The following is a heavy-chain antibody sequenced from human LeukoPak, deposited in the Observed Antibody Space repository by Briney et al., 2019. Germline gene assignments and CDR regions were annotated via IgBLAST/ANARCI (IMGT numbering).Heavy chain of an antibody. Sequence: GGSLRLSCAASGFTFSSYEMNWVRQAPGKGLEWVSYISSSGSTIYYADSVKGRFTISRDNSKNTLYLEMNSLRAEDTAVYYCAKDLNYYDSSAHRNYFDYWGQGTLVTVSS. CDR3: AKDLNYYDSSAHRNYFDY. V-gene: IGHV3-48*03. CDR1: GFTFSSYE. CDR2: ISSSGSTI. D-gene: IGHD3-22*01. J-gene: IGHJ4*02.